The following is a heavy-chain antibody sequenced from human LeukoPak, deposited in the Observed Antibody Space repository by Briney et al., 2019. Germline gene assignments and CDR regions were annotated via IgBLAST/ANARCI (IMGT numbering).Heavy chain of an antibody. Sequence: GESLKISCKGSGYSFSNYWVAWVRQMPGKGLEWMGINYPGDSDTRYSPSFQGQVTISVDRSTSTAYLQWSSLKASDTAIYYCARMRSSTSPFDYWGQGALVTVPS. D-gene: IGHD2-2*01. CDR2: NYPGDSDT. CDR1: GYSFSNYW. V-gene: IGHV5-51*01. CDR3: ARMRSSTSPFDY. J-gene: IGHJ4*02.